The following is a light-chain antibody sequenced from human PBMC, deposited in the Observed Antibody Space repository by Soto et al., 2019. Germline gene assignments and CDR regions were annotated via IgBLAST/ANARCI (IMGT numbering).Light chain of an antibody. CDR1: QSVGSNY. CDR3: QQYGSSPWT. V-gene: IGKV3-20*01. J-gene: IGKJ1*01. CDR2: GAS. Sequence: ENVLTQSPGTLSLSPGERATLSCRASQSVGSNYVAWYQHKPGQAPSLLMYGASTRATGIPDSFSGGGSGTDFTLTISRLEPEDFAVYCCQQYGSSPWTFGRGTKVEIK.